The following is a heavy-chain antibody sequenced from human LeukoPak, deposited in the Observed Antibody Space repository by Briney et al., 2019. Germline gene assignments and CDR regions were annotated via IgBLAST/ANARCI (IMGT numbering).Heavy chain of an antibody. V-gene: IGHV3-15*01. J-gene: IGHJ4*02. CDR2: IKSKTDGGTT. D-gene: IGHD4-17*01. Sequence: GGSLRLSCAASGFTFSNAWMSWVRQAPGKGLEWVGRIKSKTDGGTTDYAAPVKGRFTISRDDSKNTLYLQMNSLKTEDTVVYYCTQLYGDYDYFDYLGQGTLGPGSS. CDR3: TQLYGDYDYFDY. CDR1: GFTFSNAW.